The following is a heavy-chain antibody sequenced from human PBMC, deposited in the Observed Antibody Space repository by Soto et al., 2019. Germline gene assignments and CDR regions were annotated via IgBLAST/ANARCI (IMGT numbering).Heavy chain of an antibody. Sequence: EVQLVESGGGLAKPGGSLRLSCAASGFTFSSYSMNWVRQAPGTGLEWVSSISNSSSYIYYSDSVKGRFTISRDNAKNALYLQMNSLRHEDTAVYYCARDAAAYDILSGDLSYYGMDVCGQGSTVTVGS. CDR3: ARDAAAYDILSGDLSYYGMDV. CDR1: GFTFSSYS. J-gene: IGHJ6*01. CDR2: ISNSSSYI. D-gene: IGHD3-9*01. V-gene: IGHV3-21*01.